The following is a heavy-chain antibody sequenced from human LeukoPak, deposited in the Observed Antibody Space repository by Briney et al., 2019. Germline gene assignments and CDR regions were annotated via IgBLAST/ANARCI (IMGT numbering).Heavy chain of an antibody. CDR1: GGSFSGYY. CDR2: INHSGST. V-gene: IGHV4-34*01. CDR3: ARGPGDHSDSSGYYY. J-gene: IGHJ4*02. D-gene: IGHD3-22*01. Sequence: SETLSLTCAVYGGSFSGYYWSWIRQPPGKGLEWIGEINHSGSTNYNPSLKSRVTISVDTSKNQFSLKLSSVTAADTAVYYCARGPGDHSDSSGYYYWGQGTLVTVSS.